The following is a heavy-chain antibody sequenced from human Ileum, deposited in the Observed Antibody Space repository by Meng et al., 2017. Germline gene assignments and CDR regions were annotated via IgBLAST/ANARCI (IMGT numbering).Heavy chain of an antibody. Sequence: VYVVQSGDEVKKAGASVKVSCKASGSTFTGYYMNWVRQAPGQGLEWMGRINPNSGGTNYAQKFQGRVTMTRDTSISTAYMELSRLRSDDTAVYYCARGGELGYCSGGSCYYFDYWGQGTLVTVSS. CDR2: INPNSGGT. V-gene: IGHV1-2*06. J-gene: IGHJ4*02. CDR1: GSTFTGYY. CDR3: ARGGELGYCSGGSCYYFDY. D-gene: IGHD2-15*01.